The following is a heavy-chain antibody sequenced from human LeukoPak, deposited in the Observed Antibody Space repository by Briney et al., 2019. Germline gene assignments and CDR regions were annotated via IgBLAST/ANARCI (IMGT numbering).Heavy chain of an antibody. CDR2: IKQDGSEK. CDR1: GFTFSSYW. CDR3: ARVDVAVPAAIRYYYYGMDV. V-gene: IGHV3-7*03. Sequence: GGSLRLSCAASGFTFSSYWMSWVRQAPGKGLEWVANIKQDGSEKYYVDSVKGRFTISRDNAKNSLYLQMNSLRAEDTAVYYCARVDVAVPAAIRYYYYGMDVWGQGTTVTVSS. D-gene: IGHD2-2*02. J-gene: IGHJ6*02.